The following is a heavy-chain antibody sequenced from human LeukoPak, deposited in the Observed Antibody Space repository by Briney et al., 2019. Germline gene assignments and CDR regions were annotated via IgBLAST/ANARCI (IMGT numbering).Heavy chain of an antibody. CDR3: ARGWTVVKIDY. Sequence: GRSLRLSCAASGFTFSSYAMHSVRQAPGKGLEWVAVISYDGSNKYYADSVKGRFTISRDNSKNTLYLQMNSLRAEDTDVYYCARGWTVVKIDYWGQGTLVTVSS. D-gene: IGHD4-23*01. CDR1: GFTFSSYA. J-gene: IGHJ4*02. CDR2: ISYDGSNK. V-gene: IGHV3-30-3*01.